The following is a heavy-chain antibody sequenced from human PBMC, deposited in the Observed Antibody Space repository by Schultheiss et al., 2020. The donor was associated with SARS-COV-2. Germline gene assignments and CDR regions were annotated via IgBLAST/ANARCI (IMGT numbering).Heavy chain of an antibody. CDR1: GFTFSSYS. Sequence: GGSLRLSCAASGFTFSSYSMNWVRQAPGKGLEWVSSISSSSSYIYYADSMKGRFTISRDNAKNSLYLQMNSLRAEDTAVYYCAREDGFSNYFDYWGQGTLVTVSS. D-gene: IGHD2-2*03. CDR2: ISSSSSYI. V-gene: IGHV3-21*01. J-gene: IGHJ4*02. CDR3: AREDGFSNYFDY.